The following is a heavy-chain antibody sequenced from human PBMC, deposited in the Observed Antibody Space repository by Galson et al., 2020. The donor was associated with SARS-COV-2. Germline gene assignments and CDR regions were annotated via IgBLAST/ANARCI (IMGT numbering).Heavy chain of an antibody. Sequence: SETLSLTCSVYGDSIDRRGYYWAWIRQPPGKGLEWIGSVVNPGAIFYNPSLNSRVTISMDTSKNHFSLKLISVTAADTALYYCAKHEGSWQASFDPWGPGTLVTVSS. J-gene: IGHJ5*02. CDR1: GDSIDRRGYY. CDR3: AKHEGSWQASFDP. CDR2: VVNPGAI. D-gene: IGHD3-10*01. V-gene: IGHV4-39*01.